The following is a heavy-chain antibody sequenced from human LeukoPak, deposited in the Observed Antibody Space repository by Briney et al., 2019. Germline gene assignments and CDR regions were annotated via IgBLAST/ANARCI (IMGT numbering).Heavy chain of an antibody. Sequence: SVKVSCKASGGTFSSYAISWVRQAPGQGPEWMGGIIPIFGTANYAQKFQGRVTITADKSTSTAYMELSGLRSEDTAVYYCARSSIIAAAGPYYFDYWGQGTLVTVSS. CDR3: ARSSIIAAAGPYYFDY. J-gene: IGHJ4*02. CDR2: IIPIFGTA. CDR1: GGTFSSYA. D-gene: IGHD6-13*01. V-gene: IGHV1-69*06.